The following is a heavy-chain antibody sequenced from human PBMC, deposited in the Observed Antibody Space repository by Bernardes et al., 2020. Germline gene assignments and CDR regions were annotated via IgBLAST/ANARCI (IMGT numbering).Heavy chain of an antibody. J-gene: IGHJ4*02. CDR2: ISGSGENI. V-gene: IGHV3-23*01. CDR3: AQDLSPRVHVY. Sequence: GGSLRLSCEVSGFKFSSYAMSWVRQAPGKGLEWVSAISGSGENIYYADSMKGRFSVSRDNSKNTLYLQMNTLRAEDTAVYYCAQDLSPRVHVYWGQGTLVTVSS. CDR1: GFKFSSYA. D-gene: IGHD1-1*01.